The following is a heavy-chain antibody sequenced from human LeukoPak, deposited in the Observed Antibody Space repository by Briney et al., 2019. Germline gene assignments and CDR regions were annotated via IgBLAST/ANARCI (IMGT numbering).Heavy chain of an antibody. CDR1: GFTFDDYA. Sequence: GGSLRLSCAASGFTFDDYAKHWVRQAPGKGLEWVSGISWNSGSIGYADSVKGRFTISRDNAKNSLYLQMNSLRAEDTALYYCAKADCSGGSCIDYWGQGTLVTVSS. V-gene: IGHV3-9*01. CDR3: AKADCSGGSCIDY. CDR2: ISWNSGSI. D-gene: IGHD2-15*01. J-gene: IGHJ4*02.